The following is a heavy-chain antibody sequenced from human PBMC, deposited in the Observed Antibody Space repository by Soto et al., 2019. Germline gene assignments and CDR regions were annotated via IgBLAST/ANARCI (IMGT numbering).Heavy chain of an antibody. CDR1: GFTFSSYS. CDR3: ARDRPTLYCSSTSCPRAPYFDY. J-gene: IGHJ4*02. CDR2: ISSSSSYI. Sequence: GGSLRLCCAASGFTFSSYSMNWVRQAPGKGLEWVSSISSSSSYIYYADSVKGRFTISRDNAKNSLYLQMNSLRAEDTAVYYCARDRPTLYCSSTSCPRAPYFDYWGQGTLVTVSS. D-gene: IGHD2-2*01. V-gene: IGHV3-21*01.